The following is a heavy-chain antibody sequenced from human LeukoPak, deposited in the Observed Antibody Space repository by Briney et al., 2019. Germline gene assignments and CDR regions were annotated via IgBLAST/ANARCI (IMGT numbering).Heavy chain of an antibody. CDR3: AKAPVGHCSGAFCYHCHS. CDR1: GFTFRTYP. CDR2: LSGDNPDT. Sequence: GGPLRLSCAASGFTFRTYPMSWLRHTPGKGLEGVGALSGDNPDTYLANPVKRRFTISRDNSKNTLQLQMSGLRAEDTARYYCAKAPVGHCSGAFCYHCHSGGQGTLVTVS. V-gene: IGHV3-23*01. D-gene: IGHD2-15*01. J-gene: IGHJ5*01.